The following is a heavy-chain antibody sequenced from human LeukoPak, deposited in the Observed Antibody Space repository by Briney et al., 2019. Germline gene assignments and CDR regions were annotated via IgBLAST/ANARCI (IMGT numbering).Heavy chain of an antibody. V-gene: IGHV4-34*01. J-gene: IGHJ5*02. CDR3: ARVRRRDYDFWSGYYLGWFDP. Sequence: SETLSLTCAVYGGSFSGYYWSWIRQPPGKGLEWIGEINHSGSTNYNPSLKSRVTISVDTSKNQFSLKLSSVTAADTAVYYCARVRRRDYDFWSGYYLGWFDPWGQGTLVTVSS. CDR2: INHSGST. CDR1: GGSFSGYY. D-gene: IGHD3-3*01.